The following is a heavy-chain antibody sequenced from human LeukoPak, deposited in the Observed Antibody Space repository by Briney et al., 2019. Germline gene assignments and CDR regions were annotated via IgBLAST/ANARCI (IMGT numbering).Heavy chain of an antibody. Sequence: GGSLRLSCAASGFTVSNNYMSWVRQAPGKGLEWVSVIYSGGSTYYADSVKGRFTISRDNSKNTLYLQMNSLRSDDTAVYYCARDWLVRHAFDIWGQGTMVTVSS. CDR3: ARDWLVRHAFDI. D-gene: IGHD3-22*01. CDR2: IYSGGST. CDR1: GFTVSNNY. J-gene: IGHJ3*02. V-gene: IGHV3-53*05.